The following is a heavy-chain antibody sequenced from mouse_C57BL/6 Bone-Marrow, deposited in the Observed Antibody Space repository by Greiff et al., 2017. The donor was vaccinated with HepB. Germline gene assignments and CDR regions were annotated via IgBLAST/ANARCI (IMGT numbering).Heavy chain of an antibody. D-gene: IGHD2-3*01. J-gene: IGHJ4*01. V-gene: IGHV1-15*01. Sequence: QVQLQQSGAELVRPGASVTLSCKASGYTFTDYEMHWVKQTPVHGLEWIGAIDPETGGTAYNQKFKGKAILTADKSSSTAYMELRSLTSEASAVYYCTRSEDGYYFYYAMDYWGQGTSVTVSS. CDR2: IDPETGGT. CDR3: TRSEDGYYFYYAMDY. CDR1: GYTFTDYE.